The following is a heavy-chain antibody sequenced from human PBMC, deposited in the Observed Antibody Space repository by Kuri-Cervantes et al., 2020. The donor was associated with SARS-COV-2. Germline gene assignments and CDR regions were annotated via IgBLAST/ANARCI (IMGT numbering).Heavy chain of an antibody. Sequence: GESLKISCKASGYTFTDYAIHWVRQAPGQRLEWMGWINAGNGDTRYSQKFRGRVTITRDTSASTAYMDLSSLRSEDTALYYCARDLPYCSRASCSRFDYWGQGTLVTVSS. V-gene: IGHV1-3*01. CDR3: ARDLPYCSRASCSRFDY. J-gene: IGHJ4*02. D-gene: IGHD2-2*01. CDR2: INAGNGDT. CDR1: GYTFTDYA.